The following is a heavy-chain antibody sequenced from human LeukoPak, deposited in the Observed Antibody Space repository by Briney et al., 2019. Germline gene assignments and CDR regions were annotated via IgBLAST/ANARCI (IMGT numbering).Heavy chain of an antibody. D-gene: IGHD5-12*01. J-gene: IGHJ4*02. CDR1: GGTFSSYA. CDR2: IIPIFGTA. Sequence: GASVKVSCKASGGTFSSYAISWVRQAPGQGLEWMGGIIPIFGTANYAQKFQGRVTITADKSTSTAYMELSSLRSEDTAVYYCAREGSAATIDYWGQGTLVTVSS. V-gene: IGHV1-69*06. CDR3: AREGSAATIDY.